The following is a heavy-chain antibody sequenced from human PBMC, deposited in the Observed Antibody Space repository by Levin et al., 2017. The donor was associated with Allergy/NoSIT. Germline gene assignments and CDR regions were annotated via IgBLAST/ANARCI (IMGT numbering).Heavy chain of an antibody. CDR3: ARVPPYYGHFDY. V-gene: IGHV4-61*01. CDR1: GGSVSSGSYY. Sequence: ASETLSLTCTVSGGSVSSGSYYWSWIRQPPGKGLEWIGYIYYSGSTNYNPSLKSRVTISVDTSKNQFSLKLSSVTAADTAVYYCARVPPYYGHFDYWGQGTLVTVSS. D-gene: IGHD4-17*01. CDR2: IYYSGST. J-gene: IGHJ4*02.